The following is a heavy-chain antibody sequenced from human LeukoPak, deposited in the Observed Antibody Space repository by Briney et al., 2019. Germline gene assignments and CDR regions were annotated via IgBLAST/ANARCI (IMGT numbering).Heavy chain of an antibody. J-gene: IGHJ4*02. CDR1: GFTFSSYA. CDR3: AKPYCSGGSCYGRVLDY. CDR2: ISGSGGST. D-gene: IGHD2-15*01. Sequence: GGSLRLSCAASGFTFSSYAMSWVRQAPGKGLEWVSAISGSGGSTYYADSVKGRFTISRDNSKNTLYLQMNSLRAEDTAVYYRAKPYCSGGSCYGRVLDYWGQGTLVTVSS. V-gene: IGHV3-23*01.